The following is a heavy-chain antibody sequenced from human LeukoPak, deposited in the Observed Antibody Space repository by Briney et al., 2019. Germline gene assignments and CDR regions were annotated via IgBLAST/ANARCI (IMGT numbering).Heavy chain of an antibody. CDR2: ISGSGGST. J-gene: IGHJ4*02. V-gene: IGHV3-23*01. CDR1: GFTFSSYA. Sequence: GGSLRLSCAASGFTFSSYAMSWVRQAPGKGLEWVSAISGSGGSTYYADSVKGRFTISRDNSKNTLYLQMNSLRAEDTAVYYCAKRYCSGGSCYMGFDYWGQGTLVTVYS. D-gene: IGHD2-15*01. CDR3: AKRYCSGGSCYMGFDY.